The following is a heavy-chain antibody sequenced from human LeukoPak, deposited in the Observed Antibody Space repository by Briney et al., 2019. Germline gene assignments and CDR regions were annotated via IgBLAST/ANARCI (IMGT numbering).Heavy chain of an antibody. D-gene: IGHD6-19*01. V-gene: IGHV1-8*01. CDR2: MNPNSGNT. CDR3: ARGRGSGHKENWFDP. CDR1: GYTFTTYD. J-gene: IGHJ5*02. Sequence: ASVNLSCKPSGYTFTTYDINWVRQATGQGVEWMGWMNPNSGNTGYTQKFQGRVTMTRNTSISTAYMELSSLRSEDTAVYYCARGRGSGHKENWFDPWGQGTLVTVSS.